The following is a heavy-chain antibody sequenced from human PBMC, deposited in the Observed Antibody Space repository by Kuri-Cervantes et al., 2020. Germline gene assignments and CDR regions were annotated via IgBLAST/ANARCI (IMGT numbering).Heavy chain of an antibody. CDR3: ARVRDIAARPNWFDP. J-gene: IGHJ5*02. D-gene: IGHD6-6*01. Sequence: SETLSLTCAVYGGSFSGYYWSWIRQPPGKGLEWIGEINHSGSTNYNPSLKSRVTISVDTSKSQFSLKLSSVTAADTAVYYCARVRDIAARPNWFDPWGQGTLVTVSS. CDR2: INHSGST. CDR1: GGSFSGYY. V-gene: IGHV4-34*01.